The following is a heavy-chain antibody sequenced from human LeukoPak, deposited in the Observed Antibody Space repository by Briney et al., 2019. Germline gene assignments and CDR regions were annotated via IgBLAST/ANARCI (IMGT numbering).Heavy chain of an antibody. CDR3: ARKIWYYDY. V-gene: IGHV3-48*01. CDR2: ISSSTSTI. D-gene: IGHD2-15*01. CDR1: RFTFSTYS. Sequence: GGSLRLSCAASRFTFSTYSINWVRQAPGKGLEWVSYISSSTSTIYYADSVKGRFTISRDNAKNSLYLQMNSLRAEDTAVYYCARKIWYYDYWGQGTLVTVSS. J-gene: IGHJ4*02.